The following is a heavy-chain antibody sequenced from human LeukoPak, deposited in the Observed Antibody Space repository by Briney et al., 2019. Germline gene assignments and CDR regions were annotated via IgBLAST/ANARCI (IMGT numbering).Heavy chain of an antibody. V-gene: IGHV3-7*03. CDR1: GFPFSSYW. CDR2: IKQDGSEK. CDR3: ARGDY. Sequence: PGGSLRLSCVASGFPFSSYWMTWDRQAPGKGLEWVANIKQDGSEKYYVDSVKGRFTISRDNAKNSLYLQMNSLRAEDTAVYYCARGDYWGQGTLVTVSS. J-gene: IGHJ4*02.